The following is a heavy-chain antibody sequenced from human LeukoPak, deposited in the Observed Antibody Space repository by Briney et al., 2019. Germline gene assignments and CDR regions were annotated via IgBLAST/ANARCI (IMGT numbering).Heavy chain of an antibody. V-gene: IGHV4-59*01. CDR2: IYYSGST. D-gene: IGHD1/OR15-1a*01. J-gene: IGHJ3*02. Sequence: PSETLSLTCTVSGGSISSYYWSWIRQPPGKGLEWIGYIYYSGSTNYNPSLKSRVTISVDTSKNQFSLKLSSVTAADTAVYYCARGGLTGATGAFDIWGQGTMVTVSS. CDR1: GGSISSYY. CDR3: ARGGLTGATGAFDI.